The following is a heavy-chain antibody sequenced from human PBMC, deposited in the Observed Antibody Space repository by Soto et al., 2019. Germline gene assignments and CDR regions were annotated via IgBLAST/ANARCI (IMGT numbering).Heavy chain of an antibody. CDR3: AKESRSSAVTATRVYGMDV. J-gene: IGHJ6*02. V-gene: IGHV3-30*18. Sequence: GGSLRLSCTPSGFTFSAYGMHWVRQAPGKGLEWVAAISHDGTNKYYGDSVRGRFTISRDNSKNTLYLQMNTLRNEDTAVYYCAKESRSSAVTATRVYGMDVWGQGTRVTVSS. CDR2: ISHDGTNK. D-gene: IGHD2-21*02. CDR1: GFTFSAYG.